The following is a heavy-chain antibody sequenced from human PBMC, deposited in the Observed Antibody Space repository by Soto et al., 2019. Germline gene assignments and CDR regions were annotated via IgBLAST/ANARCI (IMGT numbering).Heavy chain of an antibody. CDR3: AKDNRAGGAFDI. CDR1: GFTFSSYA. V-gene: IGHV3-23*01. J-gene: IGHJ3*02. D-gene: IGHD3-10*01. Sequence: EVQLLESGGGLVQPGGSLRLSCAASGFTFSSYAMSWVRQAPGKGLEWVSAISGSGGSTHYADSVKGRFTISRDNSKNTLYLQMNSLRAEDTAVYYCAKDNRAGGAFDIWGQGTMVTVSS. CDR2: ISGSGGST.